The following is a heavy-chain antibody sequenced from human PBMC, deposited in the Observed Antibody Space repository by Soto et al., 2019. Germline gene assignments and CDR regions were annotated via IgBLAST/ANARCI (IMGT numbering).Heavy chain of an antibody. V-gene: IGHV3-23*01. D-gene: IGHD1-26*01. Sequence: PGGSLRLSCAASGFTFSSYAMSWVRQAPGKGLEWVSAISGSGGSTYYADSVKGRFTISRDNSKNTLYLQMNSLRAEDTTVYYWGKYHLIVGAPKGWFDPWVQR. CDR2: ISGSGGST. CDR3: GKYHLIVGAPKGWFDP. J-gene: IGHJ5*02. CDR1: GFTFSSYA.